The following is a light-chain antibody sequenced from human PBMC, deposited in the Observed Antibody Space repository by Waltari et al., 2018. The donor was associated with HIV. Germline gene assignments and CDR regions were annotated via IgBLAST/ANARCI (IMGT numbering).Light chain of an antibody. CDR3: AAWDDSLNSFV. J-gene: IGLJ1*01. CDR2: RNK. V-gene: IGLV1-47*01. CDR1: SSNTGSNY. Sequence: QSVLTQPPSESATPGQRVTISCSGGSSNTGSNYVYWYQQIPGTAPKLLIYRNKQRPSRVPDRFSGSKSGTSASLAISGLQSEDEADYYCAAWDDSLNSFVFGTGTRVTVL.